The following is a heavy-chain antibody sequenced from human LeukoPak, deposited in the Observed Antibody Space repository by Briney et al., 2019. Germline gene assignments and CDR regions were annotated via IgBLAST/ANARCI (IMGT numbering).Heavy chain of an antibody. D-gene: IGHD3-22*01. CDR3: ARDRPSYDSSGYYDY. Sequence: ASVKVSCKASGYTFTSYGISWVRQAPGQGLGWMGWISAYNGNTNYAQKLQGRVTMTTDTSTSTAYMELRSLRSDDTAVYYCARDRPSYDSSGYYDYWGQGTLVTVSS. CDR2: ISAYNGNT. V-gene: IGHV1-18*01. CDR1: GYTFTSYG. J-gene: IGHJ4*02.